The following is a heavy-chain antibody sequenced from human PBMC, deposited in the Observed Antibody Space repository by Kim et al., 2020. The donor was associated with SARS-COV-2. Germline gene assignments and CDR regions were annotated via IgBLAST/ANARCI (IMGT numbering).Heavy chain of an antibody. D-gene: IGHD3-10*01. J-gene: IGHJ3*02. CDR3: ARDLGRYGLSVPDAFDI. Sequence: LKSRVTISVDKSKNQFSLKLSAVTAADTAVYYCARDLGRYGLSVPDAFDIWGQGTMVTVSS. V-gene: IGHV4-4*02.